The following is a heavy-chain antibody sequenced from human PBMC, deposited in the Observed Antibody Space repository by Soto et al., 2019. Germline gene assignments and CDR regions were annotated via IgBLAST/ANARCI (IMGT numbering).Heavy chain of an antibody. CDR1: GGSISSGDYY. CDR2: IYYSGST. Sequence: QVQLQESGPGLVKPSQTLSLTCTVSGGSISSGDYYWSWIRQPPGKVLEWIGYIYYSGSTYYNPSLKSRVTISVDTSKNQFSLKLSSVTAADTAVYYCARDYYCSSTSCYAADNWGQGTLVTVSS. D-gene: IGHD2-2*01. CDR3: ARDYYCSSTSCYAADN. V-gene: IGHV4-30-4*01. J-gene: IGHJ4*02.